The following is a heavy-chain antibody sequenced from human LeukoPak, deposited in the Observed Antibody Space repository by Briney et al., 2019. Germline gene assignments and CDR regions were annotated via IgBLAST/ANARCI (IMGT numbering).Heavy chain of an antibody. Sequence: KPSETLSLTCTVSGDSISSSTYYWGWIRQPPGKGLEWIGYIYYSGSTNYNPSLKSRVTISVDTSKNQFSLKLSSVTAADTAVYYCARLTTVGYFDYWGQGTLVTVSS. V-gene: IGHV4-61*05. CDR3: ARLTTVGYFDY. D-gene: IGHD4-23*01. CDR2: IYYSGST. J-gene: IGHJ4*02. CDR1: GDSISSSTYY.